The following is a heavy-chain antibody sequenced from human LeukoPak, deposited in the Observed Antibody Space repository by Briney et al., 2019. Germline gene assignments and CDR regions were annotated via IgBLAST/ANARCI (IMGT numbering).Heavy chain of an antibody. CDR1: GGSISNKY. J-gene: IGHJ4*02. D-gene: IGHD3-22*01. CDR2: IYYSGST. CDR3: ARPVDFYYDSSGYYYGYYFDY. V-gene: IGHV4-59*08. Sequence: SETLSPTCTVSGGSISNKYWSWIRQPPGKGLEWIGYIYYSGSTNYNPSLKSRVTISVDRSKNQFSLKLSSMTAADTAVYYCARPVDFYYDSSGYYYGYYFDYWGQGTLVTVSS.